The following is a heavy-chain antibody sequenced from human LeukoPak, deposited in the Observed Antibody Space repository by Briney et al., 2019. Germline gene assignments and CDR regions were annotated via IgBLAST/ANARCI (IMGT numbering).Heavy chain of an antibody. J-gene: IGHJ5*02. CDR2: TKQDGSEK. CDR1: GFTFRDYW. Sequence: GGSLRLSCAASGFTFRDYWMSWVREAPGKGLEWVASTKQDGSEKYYVDSVKGRFTISKDNPKNSLYLQMNSLRAEDTAVYYCARATRGFDPWGQGTLVTVSS. CDR3: ARATRGFDP. V-gene: IGHV3-7*01.